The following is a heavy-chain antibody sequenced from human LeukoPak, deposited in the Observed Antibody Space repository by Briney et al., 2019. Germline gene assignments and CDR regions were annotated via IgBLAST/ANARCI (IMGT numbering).Heavy chain of an antibody. J-gene: IGHJ4*02. CDR3: ARAGQSDY. CDR1: GFTFSDYY. CDR2: ISGGSRTI. V-gene: IGHV3-11*01. Sequence: GGSLRLSCAASGFTFSDYYMNWIRQAPGKGLEWVSSISGGSRTINYADSVKGRFTTSRDNAKNSLFLQVNSLRAEDMAVYYCARAGQSDYWGQGTLVTVSS.